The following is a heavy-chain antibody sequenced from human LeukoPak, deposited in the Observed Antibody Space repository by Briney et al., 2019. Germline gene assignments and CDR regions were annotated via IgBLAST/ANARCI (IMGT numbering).Heavy chain of an antibody. J-gene: IGHJ4*02. Sequence: GESLKISCKGSGYSFTSYWIGWVRQMPGKGLEWMGIIYPGDSDTRYSTSFQGQVTISADKSISTAYLQWSSLKASDTAMYYCARRGDFWSGYRSYYFDYWGQGTLVTVSS. CDR2: IYPGDSDT. CDR1: GYSFTSYW. V-gene: IGHV5-51*01. CDR3: ARRGDFWSGYRSYYFDY. D-gene: IGHD3-3*01.